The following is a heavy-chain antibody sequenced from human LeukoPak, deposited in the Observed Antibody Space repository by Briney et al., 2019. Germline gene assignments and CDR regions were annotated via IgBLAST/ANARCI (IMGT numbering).Heavy chain of an antibody. CDR1: GFTVSSNY. CDR2: IYSGGST. D-gene: IGHD3-22*01. J-gene: IGHJ4*02. Sequence: PGGSLRLSCAASGFTVSSNYMSWVRQAPGKGLEWVSVIYSGGSTYYADSVKGRFTISRDNSKNTLYLQMNSLRAEDTAVYYCARGSLDTYYYDSSGYYFDCWGQGTLVTVSS. V-gene: IGHV3-53*01. CDR3: ARGSLDTYYYDSSGYYFDC.